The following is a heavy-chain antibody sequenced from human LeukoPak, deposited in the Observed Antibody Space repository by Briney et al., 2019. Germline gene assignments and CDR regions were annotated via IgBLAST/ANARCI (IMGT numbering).Heavy chain of an antibody. Sequence: SETLSLTCAMYGGSFSGYFCSWIRQPPGKGLEWIGEINHSGSTNYNPSLKSRVTISVDTSKQQFSLKLSSVTAADTAVYYCARGRGYYDSSGLVYWGQGTLVTVSS. CDR2: INHSGST. CDR3: ARGRGYYDSSGLVY. D-gene: IGHD3-22*01. CDR1: GGSFSGYF. J-gene: IGHJ4*02. V-gene: IGHV4-34*01.